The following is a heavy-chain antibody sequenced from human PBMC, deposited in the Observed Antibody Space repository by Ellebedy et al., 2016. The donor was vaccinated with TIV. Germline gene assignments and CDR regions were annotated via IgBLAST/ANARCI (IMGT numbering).Heavy chain of an antibody. CDR2: ISYDGSNK. CDR1: AFTFSTYG. J-gene: IGHJ4*02. Sequence: GESLKISXVVSAFTFSTYGMHWVRQAPGKGLEWVAVISYDGSNKYYADSVKGRFTISRDNSKTTLYLQMSSLRADDTAVYYCAKATTAYGDYINELLDSWGQGTLVTVSS. D-gene: IGHD4-17*01. CDR3: AKATTAYGDYINELLDS. V-gene: IGHV3-30*18.